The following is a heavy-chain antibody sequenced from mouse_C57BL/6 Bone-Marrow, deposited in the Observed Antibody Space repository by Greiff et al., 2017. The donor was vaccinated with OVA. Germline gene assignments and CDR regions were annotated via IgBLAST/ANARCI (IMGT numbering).Heavy chain of an antibody. J-gene: IGHJ3*01. CDR3: ARRDYDRAWFAY. CDR2: INPDSSTI. Sequence: EVKLLESGGGLVQPGGSLKLSCAASGIDFSRYWMSWVRRAPGKGLEWIGEINPDSSTINYAPSLKDKFIISRYNAKNTLYLQMSKVRSEDTALYYCARRDYDRAWFAYWGQGTLATVSA. D-gene: IGHD2-4*01. V-gene: IGHV4-1*01. CDR1: GIDFSRYW.